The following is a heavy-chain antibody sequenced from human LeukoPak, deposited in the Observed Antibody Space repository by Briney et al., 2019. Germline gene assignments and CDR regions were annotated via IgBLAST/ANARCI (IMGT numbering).Heavy chain of an antibody. J-gene: IGHJ5*02. D-gene: IGHD6-13*01. CDR1: GYRFSSYW. V-gene: IGHV5-51*01. CDR2: IYPGDSDT. CDR3: ARRIAAGGSNWLDH. Sequence: GESLKISFKGSGYRFSSYWIGWVRRMPGKGLEWRGIIYPGDSDTRYSPSFQGQVTISADKSISTAYLQWSSLKASDTAMYYCARRIAAGGSNWLDHWGQGTPVTVSS.